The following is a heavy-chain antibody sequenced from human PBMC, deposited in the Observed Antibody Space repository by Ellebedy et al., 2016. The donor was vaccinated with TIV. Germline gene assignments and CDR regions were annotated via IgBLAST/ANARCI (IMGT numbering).Heavy chain of an antibody. CDR2: IYYSGST. Sequence: SETLSLTXTVSGGSISSSSYYWGWIRQPPGKGLEWIGSIYYSGSTYYNPSLKSRVTISVDTSKNQFSLKLSSVTAADTAVYYCARTYSGYVSFDYWGQGTLVTVSS. D-gene: IGHD5-12*01. J-gene: IGHJ4*02. CDR3: ARTYSGYVSFDY. CDR1: GGSISSSSYY. V-gene: IGHV4-39*07.